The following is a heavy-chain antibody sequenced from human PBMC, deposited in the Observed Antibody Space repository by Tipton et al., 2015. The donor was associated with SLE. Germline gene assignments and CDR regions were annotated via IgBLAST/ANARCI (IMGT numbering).Heavy chain of an antibody. CDR2: IYYGGST. CDR1: GGSISSSSYY. V-gene: IGHV4-39*07. CDR3: ASHITIFAYGV. D-gene: IGHD3-3*01. Sequence: TLSLTCTVSGGSISSSSYYWGWIRPPPGRGLEWIGSIYYGGSTYSNPSLQSRVTISVDTPKNQFSLKLSSVTAADTAVYYCASHITIFAYGVWGQGTLVTVSS. J-gene: IGHJ4*02.